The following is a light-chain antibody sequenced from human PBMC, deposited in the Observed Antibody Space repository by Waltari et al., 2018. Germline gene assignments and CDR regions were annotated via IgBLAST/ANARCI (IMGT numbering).Light chain of an antibody. CDR1: QSLLHSDGYTH. J-gene: IGKJ1*01. Sequence: DIVMTQSPLSLTVSPGEPASISCRSSQSLLHSDGYTHLHWYLQKAGQPPQPLIYLGSNRASGVPDRFSGSGSGTDFTLKINRVEAEDVGVYYCTQTLRTPWTFGQGTKVEIK. CDR3: TQTLRTPWT. CDR2: LGS. V-gene: IGKV2-28*01.